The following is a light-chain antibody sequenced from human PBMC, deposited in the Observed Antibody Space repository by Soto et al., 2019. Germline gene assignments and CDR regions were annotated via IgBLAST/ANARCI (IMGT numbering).Light chain of an antibody. J-gene: IGKJ2*01. V-gene: IGKV1-6*01. CDR2: DAS. Sequence: ILMTQSPSSLSASAGDSVTITCRASQGIRSDLTWYQQIPGRAPKLLIYDASRLETGVPSRFSGSGSGTGFSLTIRGLQPEDFATYFCLQHYSYPRTFGQGTRLEIK. CDR3: LQHYSYPRT. CDR1: QGIRSD.